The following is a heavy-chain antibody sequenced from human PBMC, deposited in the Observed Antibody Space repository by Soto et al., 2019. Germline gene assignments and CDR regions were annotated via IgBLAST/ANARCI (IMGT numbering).Heavy chain of an antibody. V-gene: IGHV3-23*01. J-gene: IGHJ4*02. CDR2: ISGSGGST. CDR1: GFTFSSYA. Sequence: PGGSLRLSCAASGFTFSSYAMSWVRQAPGKGLEWVSAISGSGGSTYYADSVKGRFTISRDNSKNTLYLQMNSLRAEDTAVYYRAKDPGERSWDYYFDYWGQGTLVTVSS. D-gene: IGHD4-17*01. CDR3: AKDPGERSWDYYFDY.